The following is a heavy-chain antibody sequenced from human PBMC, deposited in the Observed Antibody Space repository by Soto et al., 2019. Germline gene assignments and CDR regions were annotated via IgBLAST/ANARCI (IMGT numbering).Heavy chain of an antibody. J-gene: IGHJ4*02. D-gene: IGHD2-21*02. CDR2: ISYDGSNE. Sequence: QVQLVESGGGVVQPGRSLRLSCAASGFTFSSYGMHWVRQAPGKGLEWVAVISYDGSNEYYADSVKGRFTISRDNSKNPRYLQMNSLRAEDTAVYYCARKRSNCGGDCYYIDYWGQGTRVTVSS. CDR3: ARKRSNCGGDCYYIDY. CDR1: GFTFSSYG. V-gene: IGHV3-30*03.